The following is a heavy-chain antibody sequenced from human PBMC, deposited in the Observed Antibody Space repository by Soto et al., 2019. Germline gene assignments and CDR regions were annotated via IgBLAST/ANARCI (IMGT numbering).Heavy chain of an antibody. V-gene: IGHV4-34*01. CDR3: AIFFHDGAGIRYPNTVSAFLLNRTSDL. CDR2: INHSGST. J-gene: IGHJ2*01. Sequence: WRRISKKQGKGLEWIGEINHSGSTNYNPSLKSRVTISVDTSKNQFSLKLSSVTAADTAVYYCAIFFHDGAGIRYPNTVSAFLLNRTSDL. D-gene: IGHD3-16*02.